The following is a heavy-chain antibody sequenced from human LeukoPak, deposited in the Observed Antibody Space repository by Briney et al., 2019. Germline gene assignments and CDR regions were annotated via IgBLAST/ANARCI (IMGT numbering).Heavy chain of an antibody. J-gene: IGHJ1*01. Sequence: AGGSLRLSCAASGFTVSSDYMSWVRQAPGKGLEWVSVIYSGGTTHYADSVKGRFTISRDNSKNTLYLQMNSLRAEDTAVYYCARDEVDITGTTGGYFQHWGQGTLVTVSS. V-gene: IGHV3-66*01. CDR3: ARDEVDITGTTGGYFQH. CDR1: GFTVSSDY. D-gene: IGHD1-7*01. CDR2: IYSGGTT.